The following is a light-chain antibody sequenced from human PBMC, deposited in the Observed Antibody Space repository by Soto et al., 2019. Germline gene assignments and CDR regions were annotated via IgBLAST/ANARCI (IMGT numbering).Light chain of an antibody. CDR3: QQSYSSLWT. V-gene: IGKV1-39*01. CDR2: GTS. CDR1: QSIANF. J-gene: IGKJ1*01. Sequence: DIQMTQSPSSLSASVGDRVTITCRASQSIANFLNWYQQKPGKAPKLVIYGTSTLQSGVPSRFSGGGSGTDFTLTISRLQREDFATYYCQQSYSSLWTFGQGTKVDIK.